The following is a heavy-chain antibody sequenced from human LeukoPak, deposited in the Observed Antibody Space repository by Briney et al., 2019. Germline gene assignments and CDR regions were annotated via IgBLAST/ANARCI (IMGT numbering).Heavy chain of an antibody. V-gene: IGHV3-30*04. CDR1: GFTFSSYA. D-gene: IGHD3-22*01. J-gene: IGHJ3*02. CDR3: ARNFGGITMIVVADPSGAFDI. Sequence: GGSLRLSCAASGFTFSSYAMHWVRQAPGKGLEWVAVISYDGSNKYYADSVKGRFTISRDNSKNSLYLQMNSLRAEDTALYYCARNFGGITMIVVADPSGAFDIWGQGTMVTVSS. CDR2: ISYDGSNK.